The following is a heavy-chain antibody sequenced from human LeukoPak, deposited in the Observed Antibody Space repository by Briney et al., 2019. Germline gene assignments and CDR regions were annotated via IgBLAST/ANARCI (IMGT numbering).Heavy chain of an antibody. CDR3: ASWYYYDSSGSYYFDY. D-gene: IGHD3-22*01. V-gene: IGHV1-18*01. CDR1: GYTFTSYG. Sequence: ASVKVSCKASGYTFTSYGISWVRQAPGQGLEWMGWISAYNGNTNYAQKLQGRDTMTTDTSTSTAYMELRSPRSDDTAVYYCASWYYYDSSGSYYFDYWGQGTLVTVSS. CDR2: ISAYNGNT. J-gene: IGHJ4*02.